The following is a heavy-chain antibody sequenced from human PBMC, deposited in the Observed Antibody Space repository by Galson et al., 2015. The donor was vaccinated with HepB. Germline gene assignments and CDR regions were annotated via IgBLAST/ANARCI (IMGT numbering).Heavy chain of an antibody. CDR2: TYYRSKWYN. D-gene: IGHD6-19*01. J-gene: IGHJ4*02. CDR3: ARSPTSAVAVAGYFDY. Sequence: CAISGDSVSTNGVAWDWIRQSPSRGLEWLGRTYYRSKWYNDYAVSVKSRITINPDTSKNQFSLQLKSVTPEDTAVYYCARSPTSAVAVAGYFDYWGQGTLVTVSA. V-gene: IGHV6-1*01. CDR1: GDSVSTNGVA.